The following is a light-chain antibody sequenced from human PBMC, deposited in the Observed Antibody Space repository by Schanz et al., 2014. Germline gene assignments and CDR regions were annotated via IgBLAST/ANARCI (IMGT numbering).Light chain of an antibody. CDR1: SSDIGNYNY. V-gene: IGLV2-8*01. CDR3: SSYAGSNNLV. Sequence: QSALTQPPSASGSPGQSVTISCTGTSSDIGNYNYVSWYQQHPGQAPKLVIYKVTKRPSGVPDRFSGSKSGNTASLTVSGLQAEDEADYYCSSYAGSNNLVFGGGTKLTVL. CDR2: KVT. J-gene: IGLJ2*01.